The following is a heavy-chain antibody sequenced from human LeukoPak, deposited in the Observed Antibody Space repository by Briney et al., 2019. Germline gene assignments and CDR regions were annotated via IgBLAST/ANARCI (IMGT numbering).Heavy chain of an antibody. Sequence: PSETLSLTCTVSGGSISSSSYYWGWIRQPPGKGLEWIGRIYTSGSTNYNPSLKSRVTISVDTSKNQFSLKLSSVTAPDTAVYYCARGLYCSSTSCFYYYYYMGVWGKGTTVTVSS. CDR3: ARGLYCSSTSCFYYYYYMGV. V-gene: IGHV4-39*07. J-gene: IGHJ6*03. CDR1: GGSISSSSYY. CDR2: IYTSGST. D-gene: IGHD2-2*01.